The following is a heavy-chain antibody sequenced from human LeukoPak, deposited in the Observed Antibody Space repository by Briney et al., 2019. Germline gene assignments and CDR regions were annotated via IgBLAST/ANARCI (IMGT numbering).Heavy chain of an antibody. D-gene: IGHD2-15*01. CDR2: IYPGDSDT. CDR3: ARGYCSGGSCYWNFDY. V-gene: IGHV5-51*01. CDR1: GYSFTSYW. J-gene: IGHJ4*02. Sequence: GESLKISCKGSGYSFTSYWIGWVRQLPGKGLEWMGIIYPGDSDTRYSPSFQGQVTISADKSISTAYLQWSSLKASDTAMYYCARGYCSGGSCYWNFDYWGQGTLVTVSS.